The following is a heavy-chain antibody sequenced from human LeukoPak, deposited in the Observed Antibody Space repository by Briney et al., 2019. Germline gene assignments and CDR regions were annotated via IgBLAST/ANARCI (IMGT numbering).Heavy chain of an antibody. V-gene: IGHV3-21*01. D-gene: IGHD3-10*01. J-gene: IGHJ3*02. CDR1: GFTFSSYS. Sequence: GGSLALSCAASGFTFSSYSMNWVRQAPGKGLEWVASISSSSSYIYYADSVKGRFTISRDNAKNSLYLQMNSLRAEDTAVYYCARDDRAPTSADPPDAFDIWGQGIMVTVSS. CDR2: ISSSSSYI. CDR3: ARDDRAPTSADPPDAFDI.